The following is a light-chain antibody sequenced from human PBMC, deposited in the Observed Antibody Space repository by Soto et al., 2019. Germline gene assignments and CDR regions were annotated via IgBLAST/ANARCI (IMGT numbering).Light chain of an antibody. V-gene: IGLV2-14*01. CDR3: SSYATGTSVL. CDR2: EVR. J-gene: IGLJ2*01. CDR1: SNDIGTFNY. Sequence: QSALTQPASVSGSPGQSITIPCNGTSNDIGTFNYVSWYQQLPGNAPKLIIYEVRNRPSGVSNRFSGPKSGNTASLTISGPQAEDEADYYCSSYATGTSVLFGGGTKLTVL.